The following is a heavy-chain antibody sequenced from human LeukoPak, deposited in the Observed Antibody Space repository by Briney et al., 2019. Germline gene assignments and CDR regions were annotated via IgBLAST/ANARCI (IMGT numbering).Heavy chain of an antibody. CDR2: ISSSGNTT. D-gene: IGHD6-13*01. J-gene: IGHJ4*02. V-gene: IGHV3-11*04. CDR3: ARDGGSSWYFDY. Sequence: PGGSLRLSCAASGFTFSDYYMSWIRQAPGKGLECVSYISSSGNTTYHADSVKGRFTISRDNAKNSLYLPMSSLRAEDTAVYYCARDGGSSWYFDYWGQGTLVTVSS. CDR1: GFTFSDYY.